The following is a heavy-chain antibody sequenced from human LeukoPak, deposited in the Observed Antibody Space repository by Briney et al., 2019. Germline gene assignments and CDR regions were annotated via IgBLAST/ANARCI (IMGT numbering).Heavy chain of an antibody. J-gene: IGHJ4*02. CDR2: IWYDGSNK. D-gene: IGHD5-18*01. V-gene: IGHV3-33*01. CDR3: ARDRRGYSYGPPLDY. Sequence: GGSLRLSCAASGFTFSSYGMHWVRQAPGKGLEWVAVIWYDGSNKYYADSVKGRFTISRDNSKNTLYLQMNSLRAEDTAVYYCARDRRGYSYGPPLDYWGQGTLVTVSS. CDR1: GFTFSSYG.